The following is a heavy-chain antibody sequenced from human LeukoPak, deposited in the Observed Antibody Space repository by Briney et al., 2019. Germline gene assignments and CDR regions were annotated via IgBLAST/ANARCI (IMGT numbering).Heavy chain of an antibody. CDR2: IWYDGSNK. Sequence: GRSLRLSCAASGFTFSSYGMHWVRQAPGKGLEWVAVIWYDGSNKYYADSVKGRFTISRDNSKNTLYLQMNSLRAEATAVYYCARDVAYSGSYSDYWGQGTLVTVSS. D-gene: IGHD1-26*01. CDR3: ARDVAYSGSYSDY. CDR1: GFTFSSYG. V-gene: IGHV3-33*01. J-gene: IGHJ4*02.